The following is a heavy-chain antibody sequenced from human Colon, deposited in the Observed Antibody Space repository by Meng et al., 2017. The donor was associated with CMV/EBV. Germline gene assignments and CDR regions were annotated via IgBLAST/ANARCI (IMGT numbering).Heavy chain of an antibody. CDR2: IYPQDGGT. Sequence: QAQLVQSRTEVNKPAATLKVSCKTSGYTFTANHLHWVRPAPGQVLEWMRWIYPQDGGTYFAQKFQDRVTLTSDTSITTAYMELSGLTSDDTAIYYCVRESWYFAFWGEGTLVTVSS. D-gene: IGHD6-13*01. CDR3: VRESWYFAF. J-gene: IGHJ4*02. V-gene: IGHV1-2*02. CDR1: GYTFTANH.